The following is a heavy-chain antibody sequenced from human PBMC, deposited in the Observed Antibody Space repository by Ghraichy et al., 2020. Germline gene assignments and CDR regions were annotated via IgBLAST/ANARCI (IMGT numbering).Heavy chain of an antibody. CDR2: IVVGSGNT. J-gene: IGHJ6*02. CDR1: GFTFTSSA. Sequence: SVKVSCKASGFTFTSSAVQWVRQARGQRLEWIGWIVVGSGNTNYAQKFQERVTITRDMSTSTAYMELSSLRSEDTAVYYCAAGGKGADYYGMDVWGQGTTVTVSS. CDR3: AAGGKGADYYGMDV. V-gene: IGHV1-58*01. D-gene: IGHD1-26*01.